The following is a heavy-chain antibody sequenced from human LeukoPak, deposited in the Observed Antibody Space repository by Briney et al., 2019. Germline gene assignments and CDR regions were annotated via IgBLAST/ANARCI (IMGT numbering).Heavy chain of an antibody. J-gene: IGHJ4*02. V-gene: IGHV3-74*01. D-gene: IGHD5-18*01. Sequence: GGSLRLSWAASGFTFSSYWMHWVRQAPGKGLVWVSRINSDGSSTSYADSVKGRFAISRDNAKNTLYLQMNSLRAEDTAVYYCARGGYSHGYVYWGQGTLVTVSS. CDR2: INSDGSST. CDR3: ARGGYSHGYVY. CDR1: GFTFSSYW.